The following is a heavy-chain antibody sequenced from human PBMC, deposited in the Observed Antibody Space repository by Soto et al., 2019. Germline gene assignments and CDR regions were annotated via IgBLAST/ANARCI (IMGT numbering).Heavy chain of an antibody. CDR3: AKRTAGWYFDL. Sequence: GGSLRLSCAASGFTFSSYAMSWVRQAPGKGLEWVSIISGSGDSTYYADSVKGRFTISRDNSKNTLYLQMNSLRAEDTAVYYCAKRTAGWYFDLWGRGTLVTVSS. J-gene: IGHJ2*01. CDR2: ISGSGDST. V-gene: IGHV3-23*01. CDR1: GFTFSSYA.